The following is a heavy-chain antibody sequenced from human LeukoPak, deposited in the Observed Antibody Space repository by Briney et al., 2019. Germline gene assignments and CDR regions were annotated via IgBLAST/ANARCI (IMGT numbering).Heavy chain of an antibody. CDR3: ARIKEMATTMTIDALDI. J-gene: IGHJ3*02. D-gene: IGHD5-24*01. CDR2: IYYSGST. Sequence: SETLSLTCTVSGGSVSSGSYYWSWIRQPPGKGLEWIGYIYYSGSTNYNPSLKSRVTISVDTSKNQFSLKLSSVTAADTAVYYCARIKEMATTMTIDALDIWGQGTMVTVSS. V-gene: IGHV4-61*01. CDR1: GGSVSSGSYY.